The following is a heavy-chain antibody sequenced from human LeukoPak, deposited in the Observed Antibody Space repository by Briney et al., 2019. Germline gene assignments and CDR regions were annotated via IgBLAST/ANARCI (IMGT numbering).Heavy chain of an antibody. CDR3: ARHNRPGLTSMDV. D-gene: IGHD1-14*01. J-gene: IGHJ6*03. V-gene: IGHV4-39*01. CDR1: GGSISSRNYY. Sequence: SETLSLTCTVSGGSISSRNYYWGWIRQPPGKGLEWIGSIFYSGSTYYNPSLKSRVTISVDTSKNQFSLRLSSVTAADTAVYYCARHNRPGLTSMDVWGKGTTVTISS. CDR2: IFYSGST.